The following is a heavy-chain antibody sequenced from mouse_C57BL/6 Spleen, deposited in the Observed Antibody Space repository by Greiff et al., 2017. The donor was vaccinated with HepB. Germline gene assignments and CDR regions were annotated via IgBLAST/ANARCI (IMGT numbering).Heavy chain of an antibody. D-gene: IGHD2-5*01. CDR1: GYTFTSYW. J-gene: IGHJ4*01. CDR2: IDHSDSYT. V-gene: IGHV1-69*01. CDR3: ANRYSNYGAMDY. Sequence: VQLQQSGAELVMPGASVKLSCKASGYTFTSYWMHWVKQRPGQGLEWIGEIDHSDSYTNYNQNFKDKSTLTVDKSSSTAYMQLSSLTSEAYAVYYCANRYSNYGAMDYWGQGTSVTVSS.